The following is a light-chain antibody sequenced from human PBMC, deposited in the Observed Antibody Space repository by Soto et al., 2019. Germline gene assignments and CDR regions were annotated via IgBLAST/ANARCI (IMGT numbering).Light chain of an antibody. CDR3: QQYGSSPLT. V-gene: IGKV3-20*01. Sequence: EIVLTQSPGTLSLSPGERATLSCRASQSVSSSNLAWYQKKPGQAPRLLIYGASSRATCIPDRFSGSGSGTDFTLTISRLEPEDFAVYYCQQYGSSPLTFGPGTKVDIK. CDR2: GAS. CDR1: QSVSSSN. J-gene: IGKJ3*01.